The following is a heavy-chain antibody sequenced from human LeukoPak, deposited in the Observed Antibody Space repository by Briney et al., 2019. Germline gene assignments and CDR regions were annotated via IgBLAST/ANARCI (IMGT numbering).Heavy chain of an antibody. D-gene: IGHD3-9*01. V-gene: IGHV4-61*01. J-gene: IGHJ4*02. CDR3: ASSYYDILTAFGY. CDR2: IYYSGST. Sequence: SETLSLTCTVSGGSVSSGSYYWSWPRQPPGKGLEWIGYIYYSGSTNCNPSLKSRVTISIDTSKNQFSLKMTSVTAADTAVYFCASSYYDILTAFGYWGQGALVTVSS. CDR1: GGSVSSGSYY.